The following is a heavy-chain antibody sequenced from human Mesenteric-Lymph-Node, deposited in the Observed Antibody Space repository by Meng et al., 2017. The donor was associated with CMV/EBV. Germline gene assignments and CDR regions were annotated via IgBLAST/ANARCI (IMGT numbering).Heavy chain of an antibody. D-gene: IGHD3-10*01. CDR2: INTDGSTT. CDR1: GFTFSSYW. V-gene: IGHV3-74*01. J-gene: IGHJ3*02. Sequence: GESLKISCAASGFTFSSYWMHWVRQAPGKGLVWVSRINTDGSTTDYADSVKGRFTITRDNAKNTLYLQMNSLRAEDTAVYYCARDTRILWFGELLEIDAFDIWGQGTMVTVSS. CDR3: ARDTRILWFGELLEIDAFDI.